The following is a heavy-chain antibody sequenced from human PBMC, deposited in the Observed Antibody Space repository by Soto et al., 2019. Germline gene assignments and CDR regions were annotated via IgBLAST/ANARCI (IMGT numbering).Heavy chain of an antibody. D-gene: IGHD3-22*01. CDR1: GFTFTSSA. V-gene: IGHV1-58*01. CDR2: IVVGSGNT. Sequence: ASVKVSCKASGFTFTSSAVQWVRQARGQRLEWIGWIVVGSGNTNYAQKFQERVTITRDMSTSTAYMELSSLRSEDTAVYYCAADPFPYDSSGPPFDYWGQGTLVTVS. J-gene: IGHJ4*02. CDR3: AADPFPYDSSGPPFDY.